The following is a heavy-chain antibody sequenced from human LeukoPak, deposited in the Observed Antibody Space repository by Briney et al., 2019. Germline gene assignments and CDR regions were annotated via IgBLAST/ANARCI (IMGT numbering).Heavy chain of an antibody. Sequence: VASVKVSCKASGYTFTSYGITWVRQAPGQGLEWMGWISTYNGNTNYAQNLQGRVTMTADTSTSTAYMELRSLISGDTAVYYCARGRGSTSRYWGQGTLVTVSS. CDR3: ARGRGSTSRY. J-gene: IGHJ4*02. D-gene: IGHD5-12*01. V-gene: IGHV1-18*01. CDR1: GYTFTSYG. CDR2: ISTYNGNT.